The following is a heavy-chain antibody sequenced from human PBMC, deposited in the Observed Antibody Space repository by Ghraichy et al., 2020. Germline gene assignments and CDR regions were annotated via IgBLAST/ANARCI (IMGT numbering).Heavy chain of an antibody. V-gene: IGHV4-39*01. CDR2: IYYSGTT. Sequence: GALSLTCTVSGGSISSSNFYWGWIRQPPGKGLESIGTIYYSGTTHYNPSLKSRLTISVDTSKNQFSLKLSSVTAADTAVYYCARLEDGFRYFYIWGQGTMVTVSP. J-gene: IGHJ3*02. CDR3: ARLEDGFRYFYI. D-gene: IGHD3-3*01. CDR1: GGSISSSNFY.